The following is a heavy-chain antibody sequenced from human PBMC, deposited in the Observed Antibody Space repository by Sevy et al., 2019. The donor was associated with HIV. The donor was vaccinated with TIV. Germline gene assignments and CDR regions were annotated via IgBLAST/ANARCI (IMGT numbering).Heavy chain of an antibody. D-gene: IGHD4-17*01. CDR3: TTEALDGDYGDYYVYGMDV. Sequence: GGSLRLSCAASGITFNNAWVSWVRQAPGKGLEWVGRIKGKIDDGTTDYAAPVKGRFTISKDDSKNTLYLQMNSLKTEDTAVYYCTTEALDGDYGDYYVYGMDVWGQGTTVTVSS. CDR1: GITFNNAW. J-gene: IGHJ6*02. CDR2: IKGKIDDGTT. V-gene: IGHV3-15*01.